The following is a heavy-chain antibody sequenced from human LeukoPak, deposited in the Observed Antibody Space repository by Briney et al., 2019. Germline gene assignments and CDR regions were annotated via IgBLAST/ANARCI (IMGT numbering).Heavy chain of an antibody. Sequence: GGSLRLSCAASGFTFTSYSMNWVRQAPGKGLEWVSSISSSSSYIYYADSLKGRFTISRDNAKNSLYLQMNSLRAEDTAVYYCGRGPFGGIIVTFFEHWGQGTLVTVSS. D-gene: IGHD3-16*02. V-gene: IGHV3-21*01. J-gene: IGHJ4*02. CDR3: GRGPFGGIIVTFFEH. CDR2: ISSSSSYI. CDR1: GFTFTSYS.